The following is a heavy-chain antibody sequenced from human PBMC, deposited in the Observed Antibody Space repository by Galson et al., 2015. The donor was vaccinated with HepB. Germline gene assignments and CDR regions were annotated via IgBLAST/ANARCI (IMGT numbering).Heavy chain of an antibody. V-gene: IGHV5-10-1*01. CDR3: AIIHVEMATITENWFFDL. Sequence: QSGAEVKKPGESLRISCKGSGYSFTSYWITWVRQMPGKGLEWMGKIDPSDSYTKYSPSFQGHVIISADKSISTAFLQWSSLKASDTAMYYCAIIHVEMATITENWFFDLWCRGTLVTVSS. CDR2: IDPSDSYT. J-gene: IGHJ2*01. CDR1: GYSFTSYW. D-gene: IGHD5-24*01.